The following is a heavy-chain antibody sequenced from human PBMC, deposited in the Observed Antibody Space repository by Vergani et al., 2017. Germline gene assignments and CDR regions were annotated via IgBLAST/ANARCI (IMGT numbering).Heavy chain of an antibody. CDR3: AREYYDSNNYGMDV. CDR2: IYTSGST. CDR1: GGSLSSGSYY. J-gene: IGHJ6*02. D-gene: IGHD3-22*01. V-gene: IGHV4-61*02. Sequence: QVQLQESGPGLVKPSQTLSLTCTVSGGSLSSGSYYWSWIRQPAGKGLEWIGRIYTSGSTNYNPALKSRVTISVDTSKNQFSLKLRAVTAADTAVYYCAREYYDSNNYGMDVWGQGTTVTVSS.